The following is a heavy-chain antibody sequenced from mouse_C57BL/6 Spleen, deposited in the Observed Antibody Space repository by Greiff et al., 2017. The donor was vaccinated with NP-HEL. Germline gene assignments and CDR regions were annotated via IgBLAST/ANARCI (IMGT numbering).Heavy chain of an antibody. CDR1: GFTFSDYG. CDR3: ARGAKWDEGGAYAMDY. D-gene: IGHD4-1*01. V-gene: IGHV5-17*01. J-gene: IGHJ4*01. Sequence: EVKLVESGGGLVKPGGSLKLSCAASGFTFSDYGMHWVRQAPEKGLEWVAYISSGSSTIYYADTVKGRFTISRDNAKNTLFLQMTSLRSEDTAMYYCARGAKWDEGGAYAMDYWGQGTSVTVSS. CDR2: ISSGSSTI.